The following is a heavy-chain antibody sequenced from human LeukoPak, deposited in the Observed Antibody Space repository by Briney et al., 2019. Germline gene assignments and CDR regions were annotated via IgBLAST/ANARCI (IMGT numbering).Heavy chain of an antibody. Sequence: ASVKVSCKVFGYTFSSYDINWLRQAPGQGLEWMGGIIPIFGTANYAQKFQGRVTITADESTSTAYMELSSLRSEDTAVYYCALAGGAYYYYYYMDVWGKGTTVTVSS. CDR2: IIPIFGTA. CDR3: ALAGGAYYYYYYMDV. CDR1: GYTFSSYD. J-gene: IGHJ6*03. D-gene: IGHD3-10*01. V-gene: IGHV1-69*13.